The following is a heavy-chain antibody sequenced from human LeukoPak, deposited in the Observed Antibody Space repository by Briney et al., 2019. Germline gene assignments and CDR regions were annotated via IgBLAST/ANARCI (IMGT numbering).Heavy chain of an antibody. V-gene: IGHV3-30*18. D-gene: IGHD6-19*01. CDR3: AKSAYSSGWYSHFDY. CDR1: GFTFSSYG. Sequence: GGSLRLSCAASGFTFSSYGMHWVRQAPGKGLEWVAVISYDGSNKYYADSVKGRFTISRDNSKNTLYLQMNSLRAEDTAVCYCAKSAYSSGWYSHFDYWGQGTLVTVSS. J-gene: IGHJ4*02. CDR2: ISYDGSNK.